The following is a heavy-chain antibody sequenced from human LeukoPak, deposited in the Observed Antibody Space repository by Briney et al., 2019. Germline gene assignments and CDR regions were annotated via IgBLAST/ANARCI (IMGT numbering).Heavy chain of an antibody. V-gene: IGHV1-18*01. CDR1: GYTFTMYG. J-gene: IGHJ4*02. D-gene: IGHD3-9*01. CDR2: ISPHNGNT. Sequence: ASVKVSCKASGYTFTMYGIGWVRQAPGQGLQWLGWISPHNGNTKYAQDLQGRVSMTTDTSTSTAYLELRSLRSDDTAIYYCARDLNYVTLGYDILADVGYYFDYWGQGSLVTVSS. CDR3: ARDLNYVTLGYDILADVGYYFDY.